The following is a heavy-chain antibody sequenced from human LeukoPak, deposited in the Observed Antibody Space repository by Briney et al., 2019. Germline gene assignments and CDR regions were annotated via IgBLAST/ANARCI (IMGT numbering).Heavy chain of an antibody. CDR1: GGSFSGYY. D-gene: IGHD3-22*01. CDR3: GQIGPRDY. J-gene: IGHJ4*02. CDR2: INHSGST. V-gene: IGHV4-34*01. Sequence: SETLSLTCAVYGGSFSGYYWSWIRQPPGKGLEWIGEINHSGSTNYNPSLKSRVTISVDTSKNQFSLKLSSVTAADTAVYYCGQIGPRDYWGQGTLVTVSS.